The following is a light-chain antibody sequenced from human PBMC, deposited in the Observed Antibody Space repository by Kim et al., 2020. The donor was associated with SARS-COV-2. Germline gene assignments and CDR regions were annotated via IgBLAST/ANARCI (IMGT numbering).Light chain of an antibody. CDR1: QSVSRNF. CDR3: QQYGSTPYT. J-gene: IGKJ2*01. V-gene: IGKV3-20*01. CDR2: GAA. Sequence: EGASPAGRASQSVSRNFLACYQQTRGQAPRLVIYGAATRATGIPDRFSGSGSGTDFTLTISRLEPEDFAVYYCQQYGSTPYTFGQGTKLEI.